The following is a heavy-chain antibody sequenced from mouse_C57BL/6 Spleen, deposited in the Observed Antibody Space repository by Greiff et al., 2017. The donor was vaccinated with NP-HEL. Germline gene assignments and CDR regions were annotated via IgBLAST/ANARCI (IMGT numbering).Heavy chain of an antibody. D-gene: IGHD1-1*01. CDR1: GYTFTSYW. J-gene: IGHJ4*01. V-gene: IGHV1-59*01. Sequence: QVHVKQSGAELVRPGTSVKLSCKASGYTFTSYWMHWVKQRPGQGLEWIGVIDPSDSYTNYNQKFKGKATLTVDTSSSTAYMQLSSLTSEDSAVYYCARGGGSSYVESAMDYWGQGTSVTVSS. CDR3: ARGGGSSYVESAMDY. CDR2: IDPSDSYT.